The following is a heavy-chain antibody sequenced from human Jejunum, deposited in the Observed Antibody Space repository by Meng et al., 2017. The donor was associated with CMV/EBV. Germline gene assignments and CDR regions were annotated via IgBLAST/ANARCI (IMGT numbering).Heavy chain of an antibody. Sequence: QLPESGPGMCNPSGIWSLTCDVSGGSIRNDQWCSLVRQAPGKGLEWIGEIYHSGRTNYNPSVKSRVSMSVDKSQNHFSLRLSSVTAADTAVYYCTTLYGDSISWGQGTLVTVSS. V-gene: IGHV4-4*02. D-gene: IGHD4-17*01. CDR2: IYHSGRT. CDR3: TTLYGDSIS. CDR1: GGSIRNDQW. J-gene: IGHJ4*02.